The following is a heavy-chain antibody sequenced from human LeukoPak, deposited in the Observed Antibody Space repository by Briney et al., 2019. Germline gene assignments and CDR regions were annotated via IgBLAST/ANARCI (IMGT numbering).Heavy chain of an antibody. J-gene: IGHJ5*02. CDR2: INHSGST. V-gene: IGHV4-34*01. D-gene: IGHD2-2*01. Sequence: SETLSLTCAVYGGSFSGYYWSWIRQPPGKGLEWIGEINHSGSTNYNPSLKSRVTLSVDTSKNQFSLKLSSVTAADTAVYYCARGPLCGIVVVPAPFDPWGQGTLVTVSS. CDR1: GGSFSGYY. CDR3: ARGPLCGIVVVPAPFDP.